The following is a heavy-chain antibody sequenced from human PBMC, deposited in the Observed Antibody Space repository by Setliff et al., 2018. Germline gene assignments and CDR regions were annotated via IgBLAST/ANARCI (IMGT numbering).Heavy chain of an antibody. V-gene: IGHV1-69*05. CDR2: IIPIFGTA. Sequence: ASVKVSCKASGGTFSSYAISWVRQAPGQGLEWVGGIIPIFGTANYAQKFQGRVTITTDESTSTAYMELSSLRSEDTAVYYCAREGNYDYVWGSYRDDAFDIWGQGTMVTVSS. CDR1: GGTFSSYA. D-gene: IGHD3-16*02. J-gene: IGHJ3*02. CDR3: AREGNYDYVWGSYRDDAFDI.